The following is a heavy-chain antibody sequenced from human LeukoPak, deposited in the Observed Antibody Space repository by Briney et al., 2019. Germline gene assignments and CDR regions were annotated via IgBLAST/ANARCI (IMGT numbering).Heavy chain of an antibody. Sequence: PGGSLTLSCAASGFTFSSYAMSWVRHAPGKGLEWVSSISGSGGSTYYAHSVKGRLTISRDNSKNTLYLQKNSLRAEDTAVYYCAKSPVIRASHPTSDYSDYWGQGTLVTVSS. V-gene: IGHV3-23*01. J-gene: IGHJ4*02. CDR3: AKSPVIRASHPTSDYSDY. CDR2: ISGSGGST. D-gene: IGHD2-2*01. CDR1: GFTFSSYA.